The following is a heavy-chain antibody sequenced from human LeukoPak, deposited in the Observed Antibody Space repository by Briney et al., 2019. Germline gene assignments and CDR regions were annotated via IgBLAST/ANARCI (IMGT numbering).Heavy chain of an antibody. J-gene: IGHJ1*01. CDR3: AKAPPYYSDSSGYFQH. CDR1: GFTFDDSA. Sequence: GGSLRLSCAASGFTFDDSAMHWVRQVPGKGLEWVSGISWNSGIIDYADFVKGRFTISRDNAKNSLYLQMNNLRPDDTAFYYCAKAPPYYSDSSGYFQHWGQGTLVTVSS. V-gene: IGHV3-9*01. CDR2: ISWNSGII. D-gene: IGHD3-22*01.